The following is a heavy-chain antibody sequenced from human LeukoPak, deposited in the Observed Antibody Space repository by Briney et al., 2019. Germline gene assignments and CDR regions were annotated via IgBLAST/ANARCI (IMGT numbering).Heavy chain of an antibody. D-gene: IGHD3-10*01. J-gene: IGHJ6*04. Sequence: ASVKVSCKASGYTFTTYYMHWVRQSPGQGLEWMGIINPSGGSTSYAQKFQGRVTMTRDTSTSTVYMELSSLRSEDTDVYYCARDLWFGESSYGMDVWGKGTTVTVSS. CDR2: INPSGGST. CDR1: GYTFTTYY. CDR3: ARDLWFGESSYGMDV. V-gene: IGHV1-46*01.